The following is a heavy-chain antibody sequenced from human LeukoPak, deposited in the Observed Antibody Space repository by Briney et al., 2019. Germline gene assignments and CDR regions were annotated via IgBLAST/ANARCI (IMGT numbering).Heavy chain of an antibody. J-gene: IGHJ4*02. CDR1: GFTFDDYG. Sequence: GGSLRLSCAASGFTFDDYGMHWVRQAPGKGLEWVSGISWNSGSIGYADSVKGRFTISRDNAKNSLYLQKNSLRAEDTALYYCARETGYSSSCFDYWGQGTLVTVSS. CDR3: ARETGYSSSCFDY. D-gene: IGHD6-13*01. CDR2: ISWNSGSI. V-gene: IGHV3-9*01.